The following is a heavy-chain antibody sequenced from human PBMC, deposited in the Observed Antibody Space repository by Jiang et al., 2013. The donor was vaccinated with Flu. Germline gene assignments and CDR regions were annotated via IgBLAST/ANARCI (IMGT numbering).Heavy chain of an antibody. V-gene: IGHV4-59*01. CDR2: IYYSGST. D-gene: IGHD3-16*01. CDR1: GGSISSYY. J-gene: IGHJ4*02. Sequence: GPGLVKPSETLSLTCTVSGGSISSYYWSWIRQPPGKGLEWIGYIYYSGSTNYNPSLKSRVTISVDTSKNQFSLKLSSVTAADTAVYYCARGMGVWGYWGQGTLVTVSS. CDR3: ARGMGVWGY.